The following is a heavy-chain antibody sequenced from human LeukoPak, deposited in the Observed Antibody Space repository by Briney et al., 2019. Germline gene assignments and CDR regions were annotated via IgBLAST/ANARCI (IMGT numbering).Heavy chain of an antibody. Sequence: GGSLRLSCAASGFTFSSYAMSWVRQAPGKGLEWVSAISGSGGSTYYADSVKGRFTISRDNSKNTLYLQMNSLRAEDTAVYYYAKDRCSGGSCYYRYYYYMDVWGKGTTVTVSS. J-gene: IGHJ6*03. CDR3: AKDRCSGGSCYYRYYYYMDV. D-gene: IGHD2-15*01. V-gene: IGHV3-23*01. CDR1: GFTFSSYA. CDR2: ISGSGGST.